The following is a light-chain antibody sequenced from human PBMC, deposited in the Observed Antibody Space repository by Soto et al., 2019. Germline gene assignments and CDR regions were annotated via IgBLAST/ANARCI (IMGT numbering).Light chain of an antibody. V-gene: IGLV2-14*01. Sequence: ALTQPASVSGSPGQSITLSCTGTSSDVGGYNYVSWYQQHPGKAPKLMIYDVSNRPSGVSNRFSGSKSGNTASLTISGLQAEDEADYYCSSYTSSSTLLYVFGTGTKVTVL. CDR2: DVS. J-gene: IGLJ1*01. CDR3: SSYTSSSTLLYV. CDR1: SSDVGGYNY.